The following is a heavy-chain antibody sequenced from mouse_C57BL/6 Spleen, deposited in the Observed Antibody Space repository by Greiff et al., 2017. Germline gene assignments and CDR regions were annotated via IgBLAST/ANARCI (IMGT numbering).Heavy chain of an antibody. V-gene: IGHV5-6*01. CDR3: ARRAYGSSYNRYFDV. J-gene: IGHJ1*03. CDR1: GFTFSSYG. Sequence: EVQGVESGGDLVKPGGSLKLSCAASGFTFSSYGMSWVRQTPDKRLEWVATISSGGSYTYYPDSVKGRFTLSRDNAKNTLYLQMSSLTSEDTAMYYCARRAYGSSYNRYFDVWGTGTTVTVSS. CDR2: ISSGGSYT. D-gene: IGHD1-1*01.